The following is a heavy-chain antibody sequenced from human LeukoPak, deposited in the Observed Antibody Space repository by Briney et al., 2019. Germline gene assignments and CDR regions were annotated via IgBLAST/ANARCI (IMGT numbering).Heavy chain of an antibody. D-gene: IGHD7-27*01. CDR3: ASGDKFSGDY. CDR2: IHQDGGEK. J-gene: IGHJ4*02. Sequence: PGGSLRLSCAASGFTFSTYWMSWVRQAPGKGLEWVAYIHQDGGEKYYRDVVKGRFTISRDNAKHSPYLQMSSRRAEDTAVYYCASGDKFSGDYWGQGTLVTVSS. CDR1: GFTFSTYW. V-gene: IGHV3-7*01.